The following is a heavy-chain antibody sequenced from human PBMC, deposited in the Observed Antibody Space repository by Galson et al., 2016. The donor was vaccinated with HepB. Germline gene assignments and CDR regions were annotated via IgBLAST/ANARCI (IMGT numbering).Heavy chain of an antibody. J-gene: IGHJ3*02. CDR3: ARAGGVANGYALDI. D-gene: IGHD1-26*01. CDR1: GFTFNSHW. Sequence: SLRLSCAVSGFTFNSHWMTWIRQAPGQGLEWVAKIKEDGSQKYYVDSVQGRFTISRDNAKNSLYLQMNSLRAEDTAVYCCARAGGVANGYALDIWGQGTMVSVSS. V-gene: IGHV3-7*04. CDR2: IKEDGSQK.